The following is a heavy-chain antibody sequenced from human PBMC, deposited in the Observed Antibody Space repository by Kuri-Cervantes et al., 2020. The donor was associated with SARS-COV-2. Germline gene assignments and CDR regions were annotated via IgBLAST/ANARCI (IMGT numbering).Heavy chain of an antibody. D-gene: IGHD3-3*01. V-gene: IGHV1-69*13. CDR3: ACFIAPGWDFLEYYYGMDV. CDR1: GGTFSSYA. J-gene: IGHJ6*02. CDR2: IIPNFYTA. Sequence: SVQVSCKASGGTFSSYAISWGRQAPGQGLEWLGGIIPNFYTANSAQKAQGRVTITADESTGTAYMELSSLRSEDTAVYYWACFIAPGWDFLEYYYGMDVWGQGTTVTVSS.